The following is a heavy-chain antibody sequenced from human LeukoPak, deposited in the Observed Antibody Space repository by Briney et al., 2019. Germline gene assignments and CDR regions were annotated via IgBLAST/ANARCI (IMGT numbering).Heavy chain of an antibody. CDR3: ARDVPSAYCSGGSCYFDY. V-gene: IGHV4-59*12. CDR1: GGSISSFY. J-gene: IGHJ4*02. D-gene: IGHD2-15*01. CDR2: IYYSGST. Sequence: PSETLSLTCTVSGGSISSFYWSWIRQPPGKGLEWIGYIYYSGSTNYNPSLKSRVTISVDTSKNQFSLKLSSVTAADTAVYYCARDVPSAYCSGGSCYFDYWGQGTLVTVSS.